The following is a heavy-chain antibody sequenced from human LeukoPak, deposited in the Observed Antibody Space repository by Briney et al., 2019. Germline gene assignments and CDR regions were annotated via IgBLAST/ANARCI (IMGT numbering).Heavy chain of an antibody. J-gene: IGHJ6*02. CDR2: IYTSGST. CDR3: AREPLPMYCSGGSCYSRHYYYGMDV. V-gene: IGHV4-4*07. D-gene: IGHD2-15*01. Sequence: SETLSLTCTVSGGSISSYYGSWIRQPAGKGLEWIGRIYTSGSTNYNPSLKSRVTMSVDTSKNQFSLKLSSVTAADTAVNYCAREPLPMYCSGGSCYSRHYYYGMDVWGQGTTVTVSS. CDR1: GGSISSYY.